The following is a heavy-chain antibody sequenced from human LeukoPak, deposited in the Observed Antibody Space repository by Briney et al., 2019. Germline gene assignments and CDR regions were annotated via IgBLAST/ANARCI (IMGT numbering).Heavy chain of an antibody. CDR2: INPNSGGT. CDR3: ARVQAPGKQWLVREDYFDY. Sequence: ASVKVSCKASGYTFTGYYMHWVRQAPGQGLEWMGWINPNSGGTNYAQKFQGRVTMTRDTSISTAYMELSRLRSDDMAVYYCARVQAPGKQWLVREDYFDYWGQGTLVTVSS. D-gene: IGHD6-19*01. CDR1: GYTFTGYY. V-gene: IGHV1-2*02. J-gene: IGHJ4*02.